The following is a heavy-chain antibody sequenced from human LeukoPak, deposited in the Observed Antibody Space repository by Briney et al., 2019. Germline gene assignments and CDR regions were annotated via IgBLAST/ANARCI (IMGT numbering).Heavy chain of an antibody. CDR3: ARDVEWELATGNFDY. J-gene: IGHJ4*02. D-gene: IGHD1-26*01. Sequence: PGGSLRLSCAASGFTFSSYSMNWVRQAPGKGLEWVSSISSSSSYIYYADSVKGRFTISRDNAKNSLYLQMNSLRAEDTAVYYCARDVEWELATGNFDYWGQGTLVTVSS. CDR1: GFTFSSYS. CDR2: ISSSSSYI. V-gene: IGHV3-21*01.